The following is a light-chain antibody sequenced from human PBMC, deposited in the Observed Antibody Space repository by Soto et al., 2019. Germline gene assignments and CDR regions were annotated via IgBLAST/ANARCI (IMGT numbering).Light chain of an antibody. Sequence: DVQMTQSPATLSASVGDTVTITCRASQNINTRLAWYQQRPGKAPKLLLFSASRLKAVVPTRISGTGSGTDFALTISGLQPDDFATYYCQQFDNFSRTFGRGTKVEI. CDR1: QNINTR. V-gene: IGKV1-5*01. J-gene: IGKJ1*01. CDR2: SAS. CDR3: QQFDNFSRT.